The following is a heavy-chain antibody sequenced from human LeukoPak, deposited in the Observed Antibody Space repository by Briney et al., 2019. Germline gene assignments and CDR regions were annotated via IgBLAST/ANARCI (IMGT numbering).Heavy chain of an antibody. CDR3: ARDLASNVDTDIDY. CDR2: INPNSGGT. D-gene: IGHD5-18*01. Sequence: ASMKVSCKASGYTFTGYYMHWVRQAPGQGLEWMGWINPNSGGTNYAQKFQGRVTMTRDTSISTAYMELSRLRSDDTAVYYCARDLASNVDTDIDYWGQGTLVTVSS. CDR1: GYTFTGYY. V-gene: IGHV1-2*02. J-gene: IGHJ4*02.